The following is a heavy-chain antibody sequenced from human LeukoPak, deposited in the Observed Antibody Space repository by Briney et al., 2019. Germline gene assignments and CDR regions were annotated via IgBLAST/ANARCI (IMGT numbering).Heavy chain of an antibody. V-gene: IGHV3-30*03. CDR2: ISYDGSNK. J-gene: IGHJ5*02. D-gene: IGHD3-10*01. CDR3: ARDNPQFTMVRGGGGWFDP. CDR1: GFTFSSYG. Sequence: PGGSLRLSCAASGFTFSSYGMHWVRQAPGKGLEWVAVISYDGSNKYYADSVKGRFTISRDNSKSTLYLQMNSLRAEDTAVYYCARDNPQFTMVRGGGGWFDPWGQGTLVTVSS.